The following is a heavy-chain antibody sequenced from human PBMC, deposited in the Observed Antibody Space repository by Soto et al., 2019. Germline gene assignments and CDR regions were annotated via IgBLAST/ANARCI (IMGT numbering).Heavy chain of an antibody. CDR2: IGTAGDT. D-gene: IGHD3-10*01. V-gene: IGHV3-13*04. CDR3: ARGVTMVRGVIIDYFDY. Sequence: EVQLVESGGGLVQPGGSLRLSCAASGFTFSSYDMHWVRQATGKGLEWVSVIGTAGDTYYPGSVKGRFTISRENAKNSLYLQMDRLRAGDTAVYYCARGVTMVRGVIIDYFDYWGQGTLVTVSS. J-gene: IGHJ4*02. CDR1: GFTFSSYD.